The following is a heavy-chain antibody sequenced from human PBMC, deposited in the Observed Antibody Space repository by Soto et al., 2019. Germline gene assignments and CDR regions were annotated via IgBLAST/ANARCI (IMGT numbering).Heavy chain of an antibody. CDR2: ISPSDGGT. CDR1: GFTFTRYY. D-gene: IGHD2-2*01. J-gene: IGHJ4*02. Sequence: GASMKVSCKASGFTFTRYYMHWVRQAPGQGLEWMGVISPSDGGTTYAQKFQGRVSMTRDTSTSTIYMELSSLRSEDTAVYYCARDGPGPASILYYFDYWGQGTLVTVSS. V-gene: IGHV1-46*01. CDR3: ARDGPGPASILYYFDY.